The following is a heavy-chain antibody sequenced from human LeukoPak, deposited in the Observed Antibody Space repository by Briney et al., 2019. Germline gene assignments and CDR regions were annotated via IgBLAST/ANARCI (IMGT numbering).Heavy chain of an antibody. V-gene: IGHV3-23*01. Sequence: GGSLRLSCAASGFTFSSYAMSWVRQAPGKGLEWVSAISGSGGSTYYADSVKGRFTISRDNAKNSLYLQMNSLRAEDTAVYYCARSSWGFGYWGQGTLVTVSS. CDR2: ISGSGGST. CDR1: GFTFSSYA. J-gene: IGHJ4*02. CDR3: ARSSWGFGY. D-gene: IGHD2-15*01.